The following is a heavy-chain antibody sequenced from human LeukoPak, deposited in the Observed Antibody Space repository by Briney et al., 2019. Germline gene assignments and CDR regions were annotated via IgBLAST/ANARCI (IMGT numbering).Heavy chain of an antibody. Sequence: PGGSLRPSCAPSGFTFSSYLTHRVRQAPGKGLVWVSRIKGDGNTNYADSVKGRFTISRDNAKNTVSLQINSTRAEDTGVYYCARGSREDLHYYYYMDVCGKGTTVTVSS. V-gene: IGHV3-74*01. CDR3: ARGSREDLHYYYYMDV. D-gene: IGHD1-26*01. CDR1: GFTFSSYL. J-gene: IGHJ6*03. CDR2: IKGDGNT.